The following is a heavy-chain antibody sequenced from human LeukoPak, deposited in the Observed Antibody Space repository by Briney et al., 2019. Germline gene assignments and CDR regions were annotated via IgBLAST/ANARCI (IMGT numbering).Heavy chain of an antibody. CDR3: AKDSYGFDC. J-gene: IGHJ4*02. Sequence: GGSRRLSCAASGFIFSTAWMSWVREAPGKGLEWVAVISYDGTNKYYADSVKGRFTISRDNSKNTLYLQMNSLRGEDTAVYHCAKDSYGFDCWGQGTLVTVSS. D-gene: IGHD4-17*01. CDR2: ISYDGTNK. V-gene: IGHV3-30*18. CDR1: GFIFSTAW.